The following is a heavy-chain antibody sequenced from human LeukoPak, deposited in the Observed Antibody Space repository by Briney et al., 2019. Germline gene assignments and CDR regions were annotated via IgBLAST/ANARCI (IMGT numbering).Heavy chain of an antibody. V-gene: IGHV4-59*01. CDR1: GGSISSYY. J-gene: IGHJ5*02. CDR3: ARGVTATVVPWFAP. CDR2: IYYSGST. Sequence: PSETLSLTCTVSGGSISSYYWSWIRQPPGKGLEWIGSIYYSGSTHYNPSLNSRVSISVDTSKNQCSPKMSSVTAADTVVYYCARGVTATVVPWFAPWGEGTLVTVSS. D-gene: IGHD4-23*01.